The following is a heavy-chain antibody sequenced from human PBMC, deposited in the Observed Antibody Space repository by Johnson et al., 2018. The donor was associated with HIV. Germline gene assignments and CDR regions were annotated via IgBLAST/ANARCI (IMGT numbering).Heavy chain of an antibody. CDR2: IRYDGSNK. Sequence: QVQLVESGGGVVQPGGSLRLSCAASGFTFSSYGMHWVRQAPGKGLEWVAFIRYDGSNKYYADTVKGRFAISRDNSRNTLYLQMNSLRAEDTAVYYCAKGGPYYGDYRSDAFDIWGQGTMVTVSS. CDR3: AKGGPYYGDYRSDAFDI. J-gene: IGHJ3*02. V-gene: IGHV3-30*02. CDR1: GFTFSSYG. D-gene: IGHD4-17*01.